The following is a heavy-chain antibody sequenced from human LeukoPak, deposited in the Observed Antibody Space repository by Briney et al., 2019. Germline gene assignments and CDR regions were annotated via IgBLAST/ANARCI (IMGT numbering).Heavy chain of an antibody. CDR3: ARDHRGSTWYLGFDY. J-gene: IGHJ4*02. CDR2: ISGSGGST. CDR1: GFTFSSYA. V-gene: IGHV3-23*01. Sequence: GGSLRLSCAASGFTFSSYAMSWVRQAPGKGLEWVSAISGSGGSTYYADSVKGRFTISRDNSKNTLYLQMNSLEPDDTAMYYCARDHRGSTWYLGFDYWGQGTLVTVSS. D-gene: IGHD6-13*01.